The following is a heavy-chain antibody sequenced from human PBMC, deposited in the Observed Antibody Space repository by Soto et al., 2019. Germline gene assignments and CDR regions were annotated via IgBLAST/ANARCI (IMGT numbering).Heavy chain of an antibody. CDR1: GGSISSSSYY. V-gene: IGHV4-39*07. D-gene: IGHD1-26*01. Sequence: SETLSLTCTVSGGSISSSSYYWGWIRQPPGKGLEWIGGIYYSGSTYYNPSLKSRVTISVDTSKNQFSLKLSSVTAADTAVYYCARVGSTGFDPWGQGTLVTVSS. CDR3: ARVGSTGFDP. J-gene: IGHJ5*02. CDR2: IYYSGST.